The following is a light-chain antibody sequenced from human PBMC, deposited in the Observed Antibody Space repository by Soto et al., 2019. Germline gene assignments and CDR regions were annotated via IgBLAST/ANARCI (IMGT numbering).Light chain of an antibody. V-gene: IGKV3-15*01. Sequence: EIVMTQSPANLSVSPGERATLSCRASQSVSSNLAWYQQKPGQAPRLLIYGASTRATSIPARFSGSGSGTEFTLTISSLQSEDFAVYYCQQYNNWPPLTFGGGTKVETK. CDR1: QSVSSN. J-gene: IGKJ4*01. CDR3: QQYNNWPPLT. CDR2: GAS.